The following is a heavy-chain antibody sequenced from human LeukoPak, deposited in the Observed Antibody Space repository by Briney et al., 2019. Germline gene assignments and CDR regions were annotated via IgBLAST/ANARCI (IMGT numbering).Heavy chain of an antibody. D-gene: IGHD1-1*01. CDR3: ARHGTGTSQYYFDY. CDR1: GFTFSSYG. J-gene: IGHJ4*02. CDR2: IWYDGSNK. V-gene: IGHV3-33*01. Sequence: PGGSLRLSCAASGFTFSSYGMHWVRQAPGKGLEWEADIWYDGSNKYYADSVKGRFTISRDNSKNTLYLQMNSLRAEDTAVYYCARHGTGTSQYYFDYWGQGTLVTVSS.